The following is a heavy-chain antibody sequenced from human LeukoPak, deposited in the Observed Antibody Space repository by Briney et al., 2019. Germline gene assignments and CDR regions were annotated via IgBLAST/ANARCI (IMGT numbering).Heavy chain of an antibody. V-gene: IGHV3-23*01. CDR1: GLTFNNYA. CDR2: ISGRGGNT. CDR3: AKRLAAGDLSSFDI. Sequence: GGSLRLSCAASGLTFNNYALTWIRQAPGKGLEWVSSISGRGGNTYYADSVKGRFTISRDDSKNTLFLQMNSLRAEDTAVYYCAKRLAAGDLSSFDIWGQGTMVTVSS. D-gene: IGHD6-13*01. J-gene: IGHJ3*02.